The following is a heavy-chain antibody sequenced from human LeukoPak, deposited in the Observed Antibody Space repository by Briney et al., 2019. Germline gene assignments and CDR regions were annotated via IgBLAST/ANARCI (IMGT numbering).Heavy chain of an antibody. CDR3: ARDYDSSGRTTDAFDI. CDR1: GGSISSYY. CDR2: IYTSGST. Sequence: SETLSLTCTVSGGSISSYYWSWLRQPAGKGLEWIGRIYTSGSTNYNPSLKSRVTMSVDTSKSQFSLKLSSVTAADTAVYYCARDYDSSGRTTDAFDIWGQGTMVTVSS. V-gene: IGHV4-4*07. J-gene: IGHJ3*02. D-gene: IGHD3-22*01.